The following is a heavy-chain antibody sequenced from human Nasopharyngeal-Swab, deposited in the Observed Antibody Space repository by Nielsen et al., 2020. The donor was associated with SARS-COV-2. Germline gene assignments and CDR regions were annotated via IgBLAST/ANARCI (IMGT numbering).Heavy chain of an antibody. CDR2: IKSKTDGGTT. V-gene: IGHV3-15*01. J-gene: IGHJ6*03. Sequence: GESLKISCAASGFTFSNAWMSWVRQAPGKGLEWVGRIKSKTDGGTTDYAAPVKGRFTISRDDSKNTLYLQMNSLKTEDTAVYYCTTAQSLCYYYMDVWGKGTTVTVSS. CDR1: GFTFSNAW. CDR3: TTAQSLCYYYMDV.